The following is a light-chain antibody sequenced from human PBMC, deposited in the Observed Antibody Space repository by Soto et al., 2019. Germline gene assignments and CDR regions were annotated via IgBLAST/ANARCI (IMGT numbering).Light chain of an antibody. CDR2: AAS. CDR3: LQDYNSPPYT. V-gene: IGKV1-6*01. Sequence: AIQMTQSPSSLSASVGDRVTITCRASQGIRNDLGWYQHKPGKAPKLLIYAASSIQTGVPSRFSVRGSGTDFTLTTSSLPPDDFPPYYGLQDYNSPPYTFGQGTTLEIK. J-gene: IGKJ2*01. CDR1: QGIRND.